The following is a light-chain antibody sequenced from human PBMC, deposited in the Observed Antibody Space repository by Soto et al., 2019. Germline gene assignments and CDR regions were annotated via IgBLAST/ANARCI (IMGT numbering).Light chain of an antibody. CDR2: DVS. Sequence: QSVLTQPRSVSGSTGKSVTISCTGTSSDVGGYNYVSWYQQHPGKAPKLMIYDVSKRPSGVPDRFSGSKSGNTASLTISGLQAEDEADYYCCSYAGSYVFGTGTKLTV. CDR3: CSYAGSYV. V-gene: IGLV2-11*01. CDR1: SSDVGGYNY. J-gene: IGLJ1*01.